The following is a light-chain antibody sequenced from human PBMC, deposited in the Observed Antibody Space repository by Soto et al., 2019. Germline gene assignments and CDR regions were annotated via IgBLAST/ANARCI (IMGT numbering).Light chain of an antibody. CDR1: RRFSNW. CDR2: GAS. J-gene: IGKJ1*01. CDR3: QQYTSYPWT. Sequence: DIQRPQSPSTRSALLGDRATTVCRASRRFSNWLAWYQQKPGKAPKVLISGASSLESGVPSRFSGSGSGTEFTLTISSLQPDDFATYYCQQYTSYPWTFGQGTKVEI. V-gene: IGKV1-5*02.